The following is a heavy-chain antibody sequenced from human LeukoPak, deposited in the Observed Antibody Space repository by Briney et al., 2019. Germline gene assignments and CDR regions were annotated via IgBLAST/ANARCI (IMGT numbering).Heavy chain of an antibody. CDR2: ITAYNGNA. J-gene: IGHJ6*02. Sequence: ASVKVSCKASGYTFTSYGISWVRQAPGQGLEWMAWITAYNGNANYAQKFQGRVTMTTDTSTSTAYMELRSLRSDDTAVYYCARVGITRYYDSSGYYRKDYYYYGMDVWGQGTTVTVSS. V-gene: IGHV1-18*01. CDR3: ARVGITRYYDSSGYYRKDYYYYGMDV. CDR1: GYTFTSYG. D-gene: IGHD3-22*01.